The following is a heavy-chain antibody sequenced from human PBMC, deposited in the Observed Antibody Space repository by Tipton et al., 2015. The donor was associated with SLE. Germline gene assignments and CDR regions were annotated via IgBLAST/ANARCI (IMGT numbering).Heavy chain of an antibody. Sequence: TLSLTCTVSGGSVSSSSKYWAWIRQPPGKGLEWIGSIYYTGTTTYYNSFLKSRVTISLDTSKNQVSLKLTSVTAADTAVYYCARGWYSRNWEWWFDPWGQGTLVTVSS. J-gene: IGHJ5*02. D-gene: IGHD6-13*01. CDR3: ARGWYSRNWEWWFDP. CDR2: IYYTGTTT. V-gene: IGHV4-39*07. CDR1: GGSVSSSSKY.